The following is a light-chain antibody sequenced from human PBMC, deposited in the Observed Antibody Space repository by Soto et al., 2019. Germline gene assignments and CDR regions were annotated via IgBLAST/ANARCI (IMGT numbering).Light chain of an antibody. Sequence: DVAMSQSPRALPATLGQPASSSCRSSQSLVHSDGHPYLTWFQQRPGQPPRRLIYKVSIRDSGVPDRFSGSGSGTDFTLKISRVEPEDVGVYYCMQHTHWPWTFGQGTKVDIK. CDR1: QSLVHSDGHPY. CDR3: MQHTHWPWT. V-gene: IGKV2-30*02. J-gene: IGKJ1*01. CDR2: KVS.